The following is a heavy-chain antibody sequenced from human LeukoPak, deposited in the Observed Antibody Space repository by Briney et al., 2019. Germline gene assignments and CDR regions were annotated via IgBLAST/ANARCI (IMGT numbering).Heavy chain of an antibody. CDR3: ARVSSAYYFDY. J-gene: IGHJ4*02. CDR1: GGSFSGYY. Sequence: SESLSLTCAVYGGSFSGYYWSWIRQPPRKGREWIGAINHSGSTNYNPSLKSRVTISVDTSKNQFSLKLSSVTAADTAVYYCARVSSAYYFDYWGQGTLVTVSS. V-gene: IGHV4-34*01. D-gene: IGHD6-6*01. CDR2: INHSGST.